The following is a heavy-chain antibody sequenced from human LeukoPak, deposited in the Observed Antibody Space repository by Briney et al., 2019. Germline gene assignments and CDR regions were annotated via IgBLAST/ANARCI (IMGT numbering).Heavy chain of an antibody. J-gene: IGHJ4*02. V-gene: IGHV4-39*01. CDR3: ARQADSSGWYPGIDY. Sequence: SETPSLTCTVSGVSISSSSYYWGWIRQPPGKGLEWIGSIYYSGSTYYNPSLKSRVTISVDTSKNQFSLKLSSVTAADTAVYYCARQADSSGWYPGIDYWGQGTLVTVSS. CDR1: GVSISSSSYY. D-gene: IGHD6-19*01. CDR2: IYYSGST.